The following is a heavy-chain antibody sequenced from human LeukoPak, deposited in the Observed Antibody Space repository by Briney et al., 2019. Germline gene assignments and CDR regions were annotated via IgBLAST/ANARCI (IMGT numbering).Heavy chain of an antibody. V-gene: IGHV3-7*01. J-gene: IGHJ6*02. CDR1: GFTFSSHW. D-gene: IGHD3-10*01. CDR2: IKQDGSEK. Sequence: GGSLRLSCAASGFTFSSHWMSWVRQAPGKGLEWVANIKQDGSEKYYVDSVKGRFTISRDNAKNSLYLQMNSLRAEDTAVYYCARDKNWYYGSGSYYTQYYYYYGMDVWGQGTTVTVSS. CDR3: ARDKNWYYGSGSYYTQYYYYYGMDV.